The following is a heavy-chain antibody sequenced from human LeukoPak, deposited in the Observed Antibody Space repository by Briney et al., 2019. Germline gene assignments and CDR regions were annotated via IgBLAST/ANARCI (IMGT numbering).Heavy chain of an antibody. D-gene: IGHD2-15*01. CDR3: ARLFCSGASCSRGRGFDY. J-gene: IGHJ4*02. CDR2: ISYSGSP. Sequence: SETLSVTCTVSGASISSGGYFWTWIRQHPGTGLEWIGYISYSGSPYYSPSLESRVTISADTSQNQFSLKLNSVTAADTAIYYCARLFCSGASCSRGRGFDYWGQGTLVTVSS. V-gene: IGHV4-31*03. CDR1: GASISSGGYF.